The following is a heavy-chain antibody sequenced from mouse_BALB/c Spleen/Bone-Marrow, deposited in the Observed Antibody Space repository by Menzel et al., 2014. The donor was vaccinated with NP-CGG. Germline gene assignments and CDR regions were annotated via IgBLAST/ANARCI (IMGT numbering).Heavy chain of an antibody. CDR3: ARWEYYAMDY. CDR2: IDPANGNT. Sequence: VQLQQSGAELVKPGASVKLSCTASGFNIKDTYMHWVKQRPEQGLEWIGRIDPANGNTKYDPKFQGKATKTADTSSNTAYLQLSSLTSEDTAVYYCARWEYYAMDYWGQGTSVTVSS. V-gene: IGHV14-3*02. J-gene: IGHJ4*01. CDR1: GFNIKDTY. D-gene: IGHD4-1*01.